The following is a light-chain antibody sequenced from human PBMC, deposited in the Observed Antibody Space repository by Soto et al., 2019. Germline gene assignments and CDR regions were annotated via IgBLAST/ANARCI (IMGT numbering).Light chain of an antibody. V-gene: IGKV1-12*01. J-gene: IGKJ4*01. Sequence: DIRLTQSPSSVSASVGDRVTITCRASEDINTWLAWYQQRPGTAPKLLIYAASNFQSGVPSRFSGSGSGTEFTLTIMSLQPEDSATYYCQQSNSFPLTFGGGTKVDI. CDR1: EDINTW. CDR3: QQSNSFPLT. CDR2: AAS.